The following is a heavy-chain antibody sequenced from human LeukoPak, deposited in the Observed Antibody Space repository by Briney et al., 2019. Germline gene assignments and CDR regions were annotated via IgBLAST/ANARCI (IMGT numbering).Heavy chain of an antibody. Sequence: PSETLSLTCAVYGGSFSGYYWSWIRQPPGKGLEWIGEINHSGSTNYNPSLKSRVTILVDTSKNQFSLKLSSVTAADTAVYYCARGKRYYDFWSGFYFDYWGQGTLVTVSS. CDR2: INHSGST. J-gene: IGHJ4*02. CDR1: GGSFSGYY. CDR3: ARGKRYYDFWSGFYFDY. V-gene: IGHV4-34*01. D-gene: IGHD3-3*01.